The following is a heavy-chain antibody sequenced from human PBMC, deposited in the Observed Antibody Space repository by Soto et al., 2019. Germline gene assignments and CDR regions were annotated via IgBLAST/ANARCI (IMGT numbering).Heavy chain of an antibody. CDR2: ISIGSSTI. Sequence: EVQLVESGGGLVQPGGSLRLSCAASGFTFSSYSMNWVRQAPGKGLEWVSYISIGSSTIYYADSVKGRFTISRDNAKNSLYPQMNKLRAEDTAVYYCARDYCSSTSCYDVWGQGTTVTVSS. D-gene: IGHD2-2*01. CDR1: GFTFSSYS. J-gene: IGHJ6*02. V-gene: IGHV3-48*01. CDR3: ARDYCSSTSCYDV.